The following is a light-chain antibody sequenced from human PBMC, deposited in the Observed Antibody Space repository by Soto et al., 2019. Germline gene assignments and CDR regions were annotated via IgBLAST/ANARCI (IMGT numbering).Light chain of an antibody. CDR3: QAYDYSLTASV. J-gene: IGLJ3*02. V-gene: IGLV1-40*01. CDR2: GNR. CDR1: SSTPGAGYD. Sequence: QSVLTQPPSVSGAPGQRLTPPGPGTSSTPGAGYDVHWYQQLPGAAPKLVIFGNRNRPSGVPERFSGSKSGTSASLAITGLQAEDEADYYCQAYDYSLTASVFGGGTKLTVL.